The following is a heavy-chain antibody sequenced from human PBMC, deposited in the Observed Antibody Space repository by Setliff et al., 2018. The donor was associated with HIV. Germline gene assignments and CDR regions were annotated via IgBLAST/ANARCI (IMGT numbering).Heavy chain of an antibody. J-gene: IGHJ6*03. D-gene: IGHD1-26*01. CDR1: GFTFSSYG. Sequence: AGGSLRLSCAASGFTFSSYGMTWVRQAPGKGLEWVSYISGSSTTIYYADSVKGRFTISRDNAKNSLYLQMNTLRAEDTAVYYCARDQWVGATADYYYYMDVWGKGTTVTVSS. V-gene: IGHV3-48*04. CDR3: ARDQWVGATADYYYYMDV. CDR2: ISGSSTTI.